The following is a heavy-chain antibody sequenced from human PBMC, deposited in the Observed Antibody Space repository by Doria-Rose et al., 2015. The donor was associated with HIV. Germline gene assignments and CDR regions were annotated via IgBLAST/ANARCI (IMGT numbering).Heavy chain of an antibody. CDR2: SSWDSGAK. D-gene: IGHD3-3*01. CDR1: GFSFESYA. V-gene: IGHV3-9*01. J-gene: IGHJ6*03. CDR3: AKAPIIGPKYYFYMDV. Sequence: VQLVQSGGGLVQPGRPLRLSCVGSGFSFESYAMHWVRLAPGKGLEWVAGSSWDSGAKGNADSVEGRFTISRDNAKKSVYLEMRSLRPEDTAFYYCAKAPIIGPKYYFYMDVWGKGTSVTVSS.